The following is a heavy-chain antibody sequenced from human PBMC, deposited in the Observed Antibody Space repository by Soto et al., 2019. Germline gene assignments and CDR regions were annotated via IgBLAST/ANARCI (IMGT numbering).Heavy chain of an antibody. V-gene: IGHV3-15*01. CDR2: IKTKTDGGTI. CDR1: GFIFTDAW. Sequence: PGGSLRLSCVTSGFIFTDAWMAWVRQAPGKGLEWVGRIKTKTDGGTIDYVAPVKGRFTISRDDSRNTLYLQMNLLKTEDTGVYYCATARVGYWGQGTLVTVSS. CDR3: ATARVGY. J-gene: IGHJ4*02.